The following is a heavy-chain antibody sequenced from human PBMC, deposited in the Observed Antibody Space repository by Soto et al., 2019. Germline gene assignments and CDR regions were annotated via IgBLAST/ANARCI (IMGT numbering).Heavy chain of an antibody. D-gene: IGHD3-9*01. Sequence: GSLRLLFSVSGFTVSDYTIYWFRQAPGKRLEFVSAISNNASDTYFADSVRDRFTISRDNSKNTVFLLMSGLTEEDTAIYYCVKEMGPCCDWSYSFAPCGQGTVVTVSS. CDR3: VKEMGPCCDWSYSFAP. CDR1: GFTVSDYT. V-gene: IGHV3-64D*06. J-gene: IGHJ5*02. CDR2: ISNNASDT.